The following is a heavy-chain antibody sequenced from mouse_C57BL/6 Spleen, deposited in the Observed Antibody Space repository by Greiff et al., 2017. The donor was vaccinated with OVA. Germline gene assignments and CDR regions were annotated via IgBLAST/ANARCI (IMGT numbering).Heavy chain of an antibody. J-gene: IGHJ4*01. Sequence: QVQLKESGPELVKPGASVKISCKASGYAFSSSWMHWVKQRPGKGLEWIGRIYPGDGDTNYNGKFKGKATLTADKSSSTAYMQLSSLTSEDSAVYFCAREGPMDYWGQGTSVTFAS. CDR1: GYAFSSSW. CDR2: IYPGDGDT. CDR3: AREGPMDY. V-gene: IGHV1-82*01.